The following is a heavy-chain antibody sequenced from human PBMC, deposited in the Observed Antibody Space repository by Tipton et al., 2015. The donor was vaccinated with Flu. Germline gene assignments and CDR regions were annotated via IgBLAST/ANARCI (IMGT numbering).Heavy chain of an antibody. CDR3: ARSTHYYDSSGYSHPVDY. J-gene: IGHJ4*02. V-gene: IGHV3-21*01. D-gene: IGHD3-22*01. CDR1: GFTFSSYS. Sequence: LSLTCAASGFTFSSYSMNWVRQAPGKGLEWVSSISSSSSYIYYADSVKGRFTISRDNAKNSLYLQMNSLRAEDTAVYYCARSTHYYDSSGYSHPVDYWGQGTLVTVSS. CDR2: ISSSSSYI.